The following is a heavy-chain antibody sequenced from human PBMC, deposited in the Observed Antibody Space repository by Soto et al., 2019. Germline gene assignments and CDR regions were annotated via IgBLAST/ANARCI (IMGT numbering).Heavy chain of an antibody. CDR1: GFTFSDYY. J-gene: IGHJ4*02. V-gene: IGHV3-11*01. Sequence: PGGSLRLSCAASGFTFSDYYMNWIRQAPGKGLEWVSYITSSGRTTYYADSVKGRFTISRDNAKNSLYLQMNSLRAEDTAVYYCTTDLPFTFGGVIAYWGQGTLVTVSS. D-gene: IGHD3-16*02. CDR2: ITSSGRTT. CDR3: TTDLPFTFGGVIAY.